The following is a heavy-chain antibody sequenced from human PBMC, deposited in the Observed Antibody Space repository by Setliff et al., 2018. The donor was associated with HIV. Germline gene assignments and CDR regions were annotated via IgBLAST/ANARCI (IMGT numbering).Heavy chain of an antibody. J-gene: IGHJ5*02. CDR3: ARAGVYSYYDFDP. V-gene: IGHV4-31*03. CDR1: GGSISSGGYY. D-gene: IGHD4-4*01. CDR2: IYYSGIT. Sequence: SETLSLTCTVSGGSISSGGYYWSWIRQLPGKGLEWIGYIYYSGITYYNPSLKSRVTISVDTSKNHFSLKLSSVTAADTAVYYCARAGVYSYYDFDPWGQGTLVTVSS.